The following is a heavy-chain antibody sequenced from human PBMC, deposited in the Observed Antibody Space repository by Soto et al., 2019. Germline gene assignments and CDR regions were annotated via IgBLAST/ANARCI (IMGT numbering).Heavy chain of an antibody. D-gene: IGHD5-18*01. CDR1: GGSISGYY. CDR3: ARDRKQWLFDS. Sequence: PSETLSLTCTVSGGSISGYYWSWIRQPPGKGLEWIGCIYYSGSTNYNPSLKSRVTISIDTSKNQFSLKLGSVTAADTAVYYCARDRKQWLFDSWGQGTLVPVS. CDR2: IYYSGST. J-gene: IGHJ4*02. V-gene: IGHV4-59*01.